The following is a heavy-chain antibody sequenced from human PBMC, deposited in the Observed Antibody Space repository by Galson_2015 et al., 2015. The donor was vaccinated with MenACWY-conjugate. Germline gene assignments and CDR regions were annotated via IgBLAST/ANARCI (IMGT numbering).Heavy chain of an antibody. CDR2: VNGSGTVT. D-gene: IGHD3-22*01. J-gene: IGHJ6*02. CDR3: AKDRGPDYYDRSGYFFYYYGMDV. Sequence: LRLSCAASGFTFSNYAMTWVRQAPGMGLEWVSTVNGSGTVTKYADSVRGRFTISRDNSRSTLYLQMNSLRAEDTAVYYCAKDRGPDYYDRSGYFFYYYGMDVWGQGTTVTVSS. V-gene: IGHV3-23*01. CDR1: GFTFSNYA.